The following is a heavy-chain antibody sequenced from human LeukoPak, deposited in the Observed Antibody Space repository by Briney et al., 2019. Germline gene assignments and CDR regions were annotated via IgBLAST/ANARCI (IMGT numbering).Heavy chain of an antibody. CDR1: GFTFSSYG. CDR3: AKDWAPHSGSHFDY. Sequence: PGGPLRLSCAASGFTFSSYGMHWVRQAPGKGLEWVAVIWYDGTHKSYADSVKGRFTISRDNSNSALYLDMNSLRAEDTALYYCAKDWAPHSGSHFDYWGQGTLVTVSS. V-gene: IGHV3-33*06. CDR2: IWYDGTHK. J-gene: IGHJ4*02. D-gene: IGHD1-26*01.